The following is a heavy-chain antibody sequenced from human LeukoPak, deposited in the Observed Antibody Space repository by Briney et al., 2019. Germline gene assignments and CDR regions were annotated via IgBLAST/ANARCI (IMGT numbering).Heavy chain of an antibody. D-gene: IGHD6-19*01. Sequence: SQTLSLTCDISGDSVSDNIVAWNWIRQSPSRGLEWLGRTNYRSKWYNDYAVSVRGRITTNPDTSKNRFSLQLDSVTPEDTAVYYCARGSSGSFDYWGQGTLVTVSS. CDR2: TNYRSKWYN. CDR3: ARGSSGSFDY. J-gene: IGHJ4*02. V-gene: IGHV6-1*01. CDR1: GDSVSDNIVA.